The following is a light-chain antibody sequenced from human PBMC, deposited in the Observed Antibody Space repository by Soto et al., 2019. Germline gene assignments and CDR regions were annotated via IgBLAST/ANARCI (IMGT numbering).Light chain of an antibody. V-gene: IGKV3-15*01. CDR2: GAS. Sequence: EIVMTQSPVTLSVSPGERATLSCRASQSVNNNLAWYQQKPGQAPRLLIYGASSRATGIPARFSGSGSGTEFTLTISSLQSEDFALYYCQQYDNWPPSITFGQGTLLEIK. J-gene: IGKJ5*01. CDR3: QQYDNWPPSIT. CDR1: QSVNNN.